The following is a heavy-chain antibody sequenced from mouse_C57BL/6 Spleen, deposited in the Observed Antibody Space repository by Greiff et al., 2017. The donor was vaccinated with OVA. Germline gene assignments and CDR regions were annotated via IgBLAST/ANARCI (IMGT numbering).Heavy chain of an antibody. CDR3: ARGGYYGSSPLDY. J-gene: IGHJ2*01. Sequence: EVQVVESGGGLVKPGGSLKLSCAASGLTFSSYAMSWVRQTPEKRLEWVATISDGGSYTYYPDNVKGRFTISRDNAKNNLYLQMSHLKSEDTAMYYCARGGYYGSSPLDYWGQGTTLTVSS. CDR2: ISDGGSYT. D-gene: IGHD1-1*01. V-gene: IGHV5-4*01. CDR1: GLTFSSYA.